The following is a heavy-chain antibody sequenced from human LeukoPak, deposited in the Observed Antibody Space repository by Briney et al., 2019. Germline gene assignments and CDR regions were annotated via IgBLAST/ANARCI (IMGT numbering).Heavy chain of an antibody. V-gene: IGHV4-30-4*01. D-gene: IGHD3-22*01. CDR1: GGSISSGDYY. CDR2: IYYSGST. J-gene: IGHJ3*02. Sequence: PSETLSLTCTVSGGSISSGDYYWSWIRQPPGKGLEWIGYIYYSGSTYYNPSLKSRVTISVDTSKNQFSLKLSSVTAADTAVYYCARAAGSIVVVTPFDIWGQGTMVTVSS. CDR3: ARAAGSIVVVTPFDI.